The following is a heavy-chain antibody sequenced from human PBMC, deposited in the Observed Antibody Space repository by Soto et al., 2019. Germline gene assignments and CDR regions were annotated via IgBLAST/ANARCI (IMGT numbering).Heavy chain of an antibody. CDR2: IYHSGST. CDR3: ARGQNLGAAAGTADY. J-gene: IGHJ4*02. CDR1: GGSISSSNW. V-gene: IGHV4-4*02. Sequence: SETLSLTCAVPGGSISSSNWWSWVRQPPGKGLEWIGEIYHSGSTNYNPSLKSRVTISVDKSKNQFSLKLSSVTAADTAVYYCARGQNLGAAAGTADYWGQGTLVTVSS. D-gene: IGHD6-13*01.